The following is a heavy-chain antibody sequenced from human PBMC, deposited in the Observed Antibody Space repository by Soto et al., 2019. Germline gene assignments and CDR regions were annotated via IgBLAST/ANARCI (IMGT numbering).Heavy chain of an antibody. CDR2: IKPDGSDQ. D-gene: IGHD3-10*01. CDR3: TRAGGSYYFDF. V-gene: IGHV3-7*01. J-gene: IGHJ4*02. CDR1: GFTFSSLW. Sequence: EVQLVESGGGLVLPGGSLRLSCAASGFTFSSLWMSWVRQAPGKGLEWVANIKPDGSDQHYVDSVKGRFTISRDNARNSLYLQMNSLRGDDTAVYYCTRAGGSYYFDFWGQGTLVTVSA.